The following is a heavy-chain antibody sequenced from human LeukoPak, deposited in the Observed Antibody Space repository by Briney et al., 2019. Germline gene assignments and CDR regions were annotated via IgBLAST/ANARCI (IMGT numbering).Heavy chain of an antibody. J-gene: IGHJ4*02. V-gene: IGHV3-15*01. Sequence: GGSLRLSCAASGFTFSNAWMSWVRQAPGKGLEWVGRIKSKTDGGTTDYAAPVKGRFTISRDDSKNTLHLQMNSLKTEDTAVYYCTTYYDSSGYGDYWGQGTLVTVSS. CDR3: TTYYDSSGYGDY. D-gene: IGHD3-22*01. CDR1: GFTFSNAW. CDR2: IKSKTDGGTT.